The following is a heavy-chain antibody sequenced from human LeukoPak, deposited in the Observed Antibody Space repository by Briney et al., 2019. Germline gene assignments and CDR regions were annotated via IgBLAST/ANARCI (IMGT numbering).Heavy chain of an antibody. J-gene: IGHJ4*02. D-gene: IGHD1-20*01. CDR1: GLTFSSYG. Sequence: GRSLRLSCAASGLTFSSYGMHWVRQAPGKGLEWVAVISYDGSNKYHADSVKGRFTISRDNSKNTLYLQMNSLRAEDTAVYYCAKLVTGTTWSEYWGQGTLVTVSS. CDR3: AKLVTGTTWSEY. CDR2: ISYDGSNK. V-gene: IGHV3-30*18.